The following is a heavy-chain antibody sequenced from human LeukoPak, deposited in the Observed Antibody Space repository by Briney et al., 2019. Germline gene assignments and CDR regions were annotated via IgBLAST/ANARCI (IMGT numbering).Heavy chain of an antibody. CDR2: LSYDGSNK. CDR3: AKGSWELLSYYFDY. D-gene: IGHD1-26*01. V-gene: IGHV3-30*18. Sequence: GGSLRLSCAASGFTFSSYGMHWVRQAPGKGLEWVAVLSYDGSNKYYADSVKGRFTISRDNSKNTLYLQMNSLRAEDTAVYYCAKGSWELLSYYFDYWGQGTLVTVSS. J-gene: IGHJ4*02. CDR1: GFTFSSYG.